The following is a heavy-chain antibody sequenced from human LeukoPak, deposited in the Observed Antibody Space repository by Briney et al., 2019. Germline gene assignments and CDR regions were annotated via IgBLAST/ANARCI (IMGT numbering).Heavy chain of an antibody. J-gene: IGHJ5*02. CDR3: ARGLGGSYDWFDP. V-gene: IGHV1-3*03. Sequence: ASVKVSCKASGYTFTSYAMHWVRQAPGQRLEWMGWINAGNGNTKYSQEFQGRVTMTRDMSTSTVYMELSSLRSEDTAVYYCARGLGGSYDWFDPWGQGTLVTVSS. CDR2: INAGNGNT. D-gene: IGHD1-26*01. CDR1: GYTFTSYA.